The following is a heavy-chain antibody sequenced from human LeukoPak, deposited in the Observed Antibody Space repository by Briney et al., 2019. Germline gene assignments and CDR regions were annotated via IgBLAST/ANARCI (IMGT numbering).Heavy chain of an antibody. CDR3: ARGVNYYDSSGYYYSNWFDP. CDR2: ISYDGSNE. V-gene: IGHV3-30*04. D-gene: IGHD3-22*01. CDR1: GFTFSSYV. J-gene: IGHJ5*02. Sequence: GGSLRLSCAASGFTFSSYVMHWVRQAPGKGLEWVAIISYDGSNEYYADSVKGRFTISRDNAKNTLYLQMNSLRAEDTAVYYCARGVNYYDSSGYYYSNWFDPWGQGTLVTVSS.